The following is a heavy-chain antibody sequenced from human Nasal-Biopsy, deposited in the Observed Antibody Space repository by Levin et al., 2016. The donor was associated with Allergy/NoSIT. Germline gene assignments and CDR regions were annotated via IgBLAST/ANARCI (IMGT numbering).Heavy chain of an antibody. V-gene: IGHV1-2*02. CDR1: GGTFSKYA. Sequence: ASVKVSCKAFGGTFSKYAISWVRQAPGQGLEWMGWINPNSGETNRAEHFQGRVTLTRDTPRSTVYMELTGLRSDDTAVYYCARDGAHTSGYFYGMDVWGQGTTVSVSS. J-gene: IGHJ6*02. CDR2: INPNSGET. D-gene: IGHD6-19*01. CDR3: ARDGAHTSGYFYGMDV.